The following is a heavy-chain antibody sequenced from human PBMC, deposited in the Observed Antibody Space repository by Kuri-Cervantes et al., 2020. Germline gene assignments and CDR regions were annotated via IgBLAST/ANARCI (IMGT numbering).Heavy chain of an antibody. Sequence: GESLKISCAASGFTVSSNYMSWVRQAPGKGLEWVAVISYDGSNKYYADSVKGRFTISRDNSKNTLYLQMNSLRAEDTALYYCAKDPHALGSGEGLNWFDPWGQGTLVTVSS. CDR1: GFTVSSNY. CDR3: AKDPHALGSGEGLNWFDP. V-gene: IGHV3-30*18. D-gene: IGHD3-10*01. J-gene: IGHJ5*02. CDR2: ISYDGSNK.